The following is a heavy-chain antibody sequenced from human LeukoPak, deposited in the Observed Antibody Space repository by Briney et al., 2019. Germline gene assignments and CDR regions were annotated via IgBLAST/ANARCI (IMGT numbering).Heavy chain of an antibody. Sequence: GGSLRLSCAASGFTVSSNYMSWVRQAPGKGLEWVSVIYSGGSTYYADSVKGRFTISRDNSKNTLYLQMNSLRAEDTAVYYCARSVGATDARYYYGMDVWGQGTTVTVSS. CDR1: GFTVSSNY. J-gene: IGHJ6*02. D-gene: IGHD1-26*01. V-gene: IGHV3-53*01. CDR3: ARSVGATDARYYYGMDV. CDR2: IYSGGST.